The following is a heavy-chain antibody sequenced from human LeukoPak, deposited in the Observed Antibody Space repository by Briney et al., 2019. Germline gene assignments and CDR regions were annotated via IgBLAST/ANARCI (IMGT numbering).Heavy chain of an antibody. Sequence: PSETLSLTCSVSDASLGSSAHYWGWIRQPPGRGLEWIGRIYYSGTTYYNPSLKSRVTISVDTSKNQFSLKLSSVTAADTAVYYCARGVGDIVVVVAATPAHYFDYWGQGTLVTVSS. V-gene: IGHV4-39*07. CDR2: IYYSGTT. CDR1: DASLGSSAHY. CDR3: ARGVGDIVVVVAATPAHYFDY. D-gene: IGHD2-15*01. J-gene: IGHJ4*02.